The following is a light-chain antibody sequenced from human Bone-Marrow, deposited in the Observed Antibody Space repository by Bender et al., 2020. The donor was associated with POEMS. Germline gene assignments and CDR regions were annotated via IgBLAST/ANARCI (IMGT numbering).Light chain of an antibody. CDR3: RSFFSSTSLYV. J-gene: IGLJ1*01. CDR1: SSDVGGYNY. V-gene: IGLV2-14*01. Sequence: QSALTQPASVSGSPGQSISIPCTGTSSDVGGYNYVSWYQQHPGKAPKLMIYEVTKRPSGVPDRFSGSKSGNTAFLTISGLLPEDEAEYYCRSFFSSTSLYVFGSGTKVTVL. CDR2: EVT.